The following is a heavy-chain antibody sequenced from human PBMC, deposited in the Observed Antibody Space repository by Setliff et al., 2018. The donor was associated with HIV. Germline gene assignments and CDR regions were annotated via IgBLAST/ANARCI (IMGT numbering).Heavy chain of an antibody. CDR1: NYSISSGYY. J-gene: IGHJ6*03. V-gene: IGHV4-38-2*01. D-gene: IGHD6-13*01. CDR2: IYHSGST. CDR3: ARHRDPPGSRWIFYYYYMDL. Sequence: SETLSLTCAVSNYSISSGYYWGWIRQSPGKGLEWIGSIYHSGSTSYNPSLSSRVTISVDTAKNQVSLRLSSVTAADTGVYYCARHRDPPGSRWIFYYYYMDLWGAGTTVTVSS.